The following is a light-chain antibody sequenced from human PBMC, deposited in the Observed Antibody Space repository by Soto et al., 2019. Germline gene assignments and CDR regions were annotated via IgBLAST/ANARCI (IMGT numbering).Light chain of an antibody. Sequence: QSALTQPASVSGSPGQSITISCTGTSSDVGGYNYVSWYQQHPGKAPKLMIYEVSNRPSGVSKRFSGCKSGNTASLTISGLQAEDEADYYCSSYTSSSTRIFGTGTKVTVL. V-gene: IGLV2-14*01. CDR2: EVS. CDR1: SSDVGGYNY. J-gene: IGLJ1*01. CDR3: SSYTSSSTRI.